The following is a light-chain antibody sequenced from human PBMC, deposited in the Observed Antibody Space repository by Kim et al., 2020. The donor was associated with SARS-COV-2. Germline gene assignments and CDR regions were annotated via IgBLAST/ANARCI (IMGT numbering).Light chain of an antibody. CDR2: EVS. CDR3: SSYAGSNNFDV. Sequence: QSVTISCTGTSSDVGGYNDVSWYQQHPGKAPKLMIYEVSKRPSGVPDRFSGSKSGNTASLTVSGLQAEDEADYYCSSYAGSNNFDVFGTGTKVTVL. J-gene: IGLJ1*01. CDR1: SSDVGGYND. V-gene: IGLV2-8*01.